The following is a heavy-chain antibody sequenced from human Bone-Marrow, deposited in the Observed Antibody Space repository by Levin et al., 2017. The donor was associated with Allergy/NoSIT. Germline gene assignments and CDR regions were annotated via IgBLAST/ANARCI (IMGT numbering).Heavy chain of an antibody. CDR1: GGSISSGGYH. CDR3: AREDGSTFDS. CDR2: IYYSGST. J-gene: IGHJ4*02. D-gene: IGHD5-24*01. Sequence: SQTLSLTCTVSGGSISSGGYHWSWIRQHAGKGLEWTGYIYYSGSTYYNPSLKSRAMISLDTSKNQFSLKVTSATAADAAVYYCAREDGSTFDSWGQGTLVTVSS. V-gene: IGHV4-31*03.